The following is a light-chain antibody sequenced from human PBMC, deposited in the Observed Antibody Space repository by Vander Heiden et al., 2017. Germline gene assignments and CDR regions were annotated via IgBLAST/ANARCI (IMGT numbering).Light chain of an antibody. J-gene: IGLJ2*01. CDR2: DVS. CDR3: SSYRSSSTMA. V-gene: IGLV2-14*03. Sequence: QSALTQPASVSGSPGQSITISCTGTSSDVGGYNYVSWYQQHPGKAPKLMIYDVSNRPSGVSNRFSGSKSGNTASLTISGLQAEDEADYYCSSYRSSSTMAFGGGTKLTVL. CDR1: SSDVGGYNY.